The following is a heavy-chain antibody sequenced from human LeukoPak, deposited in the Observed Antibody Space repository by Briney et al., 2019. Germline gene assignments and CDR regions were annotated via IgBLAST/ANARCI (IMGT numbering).Heavy chain of an antibody. CDR2: ISSSSSTI. CDR3: ARDTSRIAAAGFFYYYYGMDV. J-gene: IGHJ6*02. V-gene: IGHV3-48*01. D-gene: IGHD6-13*01. CDR1: GFTFSSYS. Sequence: GGSLRLSCAASGFTFSSYSMTWVRQAPGKGLEWVSYISSSSSTIYYADSVKGRFTISRDNAKNSLYLQMNSLRAEDTAVYYCARDTSRIAAAGFFYYYYGMDVWGQGTTVTVSS.